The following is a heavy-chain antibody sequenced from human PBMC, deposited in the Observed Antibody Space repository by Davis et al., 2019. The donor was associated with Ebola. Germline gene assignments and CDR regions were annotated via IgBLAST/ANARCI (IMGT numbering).Heavy chain of an antibody. CDR1: GFSLSSYW. D-gene: IGHD3-16*01. Sequence: HTGGSLRLSCAASGFSLSSYWMHWVRQAPGKGLVWVSRINSDGSTTSYADSVKGRFTISRDNAKNSLYLQMNSLRAEDTALYYCAKGSNGNWFDPWGQGTLVTVSS. J-gene: IGHJ5*02. CDR3: AKGSNGNWFDP. V-gene: IGHV3-74*01. CDR2: INSDGSTT.